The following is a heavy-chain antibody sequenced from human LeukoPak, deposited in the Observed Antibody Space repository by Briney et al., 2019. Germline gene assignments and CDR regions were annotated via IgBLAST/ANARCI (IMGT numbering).Heavy chain of an antibody. CDR3: ARHERTYYFDY. D-gene: IGHD1-1*01. J-gene: IGHJ4*02. Sequence: SETLSLTCTVSGGSISSYYRSWIRQPPGKGLEWIGYIYYSGSTNYNPSLKSRVTISVDTSKNQFSLKLSSVTATDTAVYYCARHERTYYFDYWGQGTLVTVSS. CDR2: IYYSGST. V-gene: IGHV4-59*08. CDR1: GGSISSYY.